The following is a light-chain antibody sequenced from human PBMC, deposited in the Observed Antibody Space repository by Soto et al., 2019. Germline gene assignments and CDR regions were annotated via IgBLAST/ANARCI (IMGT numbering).Light chain of an antibody. J-gene: IGKJ5*01. CDR1: KRVSTY. V-gene: IGKV3-11*01. CDR3: QQRSEWPIT. Sequence: EIVLTQSPATLSLSPGERATLSCRASKRVSTYLAWYQQKPGQAPRLFIYDASNRATGIPGRFSGSGSGTDFTLTISSLEPEDFAVYYCQQRSEWPITFDQGTRLEIK. CDR2: DAS.